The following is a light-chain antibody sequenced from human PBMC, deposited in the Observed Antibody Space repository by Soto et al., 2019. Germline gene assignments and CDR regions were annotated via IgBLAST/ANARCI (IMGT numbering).Light chain of an antibody. J-gene: IGKJ1*01. V-gene: IGKV1-5*01. CDR1: QSVTTW. CDR3: QRGNSYSVA. CDR2: DAA. Sequence: DRQRTLTPSTVSASLGPRVTITIFGSQSVTTWLAWYQQKPENATTLLFYDAASADSSVASLCGGGCAATVSTTISSREHHDDVVSYYCQRGNSYSVAFGQGTKVDIK.